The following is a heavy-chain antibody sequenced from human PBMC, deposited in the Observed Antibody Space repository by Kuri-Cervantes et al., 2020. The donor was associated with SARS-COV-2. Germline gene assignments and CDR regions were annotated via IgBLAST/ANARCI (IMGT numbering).Heavy chain of an antibody. Sequence: SETLSLTCAVYGGSFSGYYWSWIRQPPGKGLEWIGEINHSGSTNYNPSLKSRVTISVDTSKNQFSLKLSSVTAADTVVYYWSRAPRWSIAARFDYWGQGTLVTVSS. V-gene: IGHV4-34*01. CDR1: GGSFSGYY. J-gene: IGHJ4*02. D-gene: IGHD6-6*01. CDR3: SRAPRWSIAARFDY. CDR2: INHSGST.